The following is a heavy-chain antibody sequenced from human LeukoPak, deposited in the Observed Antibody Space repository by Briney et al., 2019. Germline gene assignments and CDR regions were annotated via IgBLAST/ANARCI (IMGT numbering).Heavy chain of an antibody. CDR2: IYYSGSI. V-gene: IGHV4-39*07. D-gene: IGHD6-6*01. CDR1: GGSISSSTYY. CDR3: ARAMSIAARLQTIFDY. J-gene: IGHJ4*02. Sequence: PSETLSLTCIVSGGSISSSTYYWGWIRQPPGKGLEWIGTIYYSGSIHYNPSLRSRVTISLDTTYNRFSLNLSSVTAADTAVYYCARAMSIAARLQTIFDYWGQGTLVTVSS.